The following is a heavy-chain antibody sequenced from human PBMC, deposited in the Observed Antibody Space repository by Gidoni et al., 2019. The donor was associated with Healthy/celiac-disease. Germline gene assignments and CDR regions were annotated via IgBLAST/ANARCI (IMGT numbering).Heavy chain of an antibody. J-gene: IGHJ3*02. V-gene: IGHV1-69*04. CDR2: IIPILGIA. CDR1: GGTFSSYA. D-gene: IGHD6-25*01. Sequence: QVQLVQSGAEVKKPGSSVKVSCKASGGTFSSYAISWVRQAPGQGLEWMGRIIPILGIANYAQKFQGRVTITVDKSTSTAYMELSSLRSEDTAVYYCARFRPGIAADAFDIWGQGTMVTVSS. CDR3: ARFRPGIAADAFDI.